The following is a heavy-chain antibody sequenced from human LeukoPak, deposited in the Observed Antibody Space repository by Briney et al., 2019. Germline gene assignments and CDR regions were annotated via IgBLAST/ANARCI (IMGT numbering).Heavy chain of an antibody. D-gene: IGHD2-15*01. V-gene: IGHV3-33*01. CDR1: GFTFSSYG. CDR2: IWYDGSKE. J-gene: IGHJ5*01. CDR3: ARDLWEFCSGGSCYPDS. Sequence: GGSLRLSCAASGFTFSSYGMHWVRQAPGKGLEWVAVIWYDGSKEYYVDSVKGRFTISRDNSKNTLFLQMNSLRAEDTAVYYCARDLWEFCSGGSCYPDSWGQGTLVTVSS.